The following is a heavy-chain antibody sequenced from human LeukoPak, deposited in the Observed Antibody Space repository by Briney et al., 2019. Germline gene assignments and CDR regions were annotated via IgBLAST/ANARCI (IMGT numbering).Heavy chain of an antibody. CDR1: GYTFTSYG. Sequence: ASVKVSCKASGYTFTSYGINWVRQATGQGLEWMGWMNPNSGNTGYAQKFQGRVTMTRNTSISTAYMELSSLRSEDTAVYYCARGWSIAARSPPGYWGQGTLVTVSS. CDR2: MNPNSGNT. D-gene: IGHD6-6*01. J-gene: IGHJ4*02. CDR3: ARGWSIAARSPPGY. V-gene: IGHV1-8*01.